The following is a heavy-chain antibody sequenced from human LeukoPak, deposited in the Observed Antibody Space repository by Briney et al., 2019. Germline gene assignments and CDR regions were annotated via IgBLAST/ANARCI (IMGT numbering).Heavy chain of an antibody. J-gene: IGHJ4*02. Sequence: PGGSLRLSCAASGFTFSSYAMGWVRQAPGKGPEWVSTIGGFGGSTYYADSVKGRFTISRDSSKNTLYLQMDSLRAEDTYVYYCAKGGGSSSWYHYWGQGTLVTVSS. CDR3: AKGGGSSSWYHY. CDR1: GFTFSSYA. CDR2: IGGFGGST. D-gene: IGHD6-13*01. V-gene: IGHV3-23*01.